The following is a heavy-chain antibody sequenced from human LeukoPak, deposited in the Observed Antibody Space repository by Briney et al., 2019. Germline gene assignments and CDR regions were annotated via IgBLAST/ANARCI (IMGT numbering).Heavy chain of an antibody. CDR2: ITYTGST. D-gene: IGHD1-26*01. Sequence: SETLSLTCIVSGVSLTTNYWTWIRQPPGKGLEFIGYITYTGSTSYSPSLKSRVTISLDTSKNQFSLRLTSVTAADTAVYYCATLGLLRGAGFNLATHFDFWGQGTLVTVSS. J-gene: IGHJ4*02. CDR1: GVSLTTNY. V-gene: IGHV4-59*08. CDR3: ATLGLLRGAGFNLATHFDF.